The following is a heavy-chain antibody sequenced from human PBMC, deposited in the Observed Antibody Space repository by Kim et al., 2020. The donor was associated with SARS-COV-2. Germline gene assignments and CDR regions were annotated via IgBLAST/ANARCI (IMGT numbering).Heavy chain of an antibody. J-gene: IGHJ4*02. CDR1: GYTFTSYD. V-gene: IGHV1-8*01. CDR2: MNPNSGNT. Sequence: ASVKVSCKASGYTFTSYDINWVRQATGQGLEWMGWMNPNSGNTGYAQKFQGRVTMTRNTSISTAYMELSSLRSEDTAVYYCASVPSAFYGGNSSTDYWGQGTLVTVSS. CDR3: ASVPSAFYGGNSSTDY. D-gene: IGHD4-17*01.